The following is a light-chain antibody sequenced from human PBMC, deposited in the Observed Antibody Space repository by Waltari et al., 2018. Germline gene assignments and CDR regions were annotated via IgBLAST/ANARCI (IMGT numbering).Light chain of an antibody. Sequence: DIQMTQSPSSLSASVGDTVTITCQASQGIGNNLNWYQQKPGKAPKLLIYRASSLQSGIPSRFSGSGSGTDFTLTISSLQPEDFATYYCQQGYNCPLTFGGGTKVEIK. J-gene: IGKJ4*01. CDR3: QQGYNCPLT. CDR1: QGIGNN. CDR2: RAS. V-gene: IGKV1-39*01.